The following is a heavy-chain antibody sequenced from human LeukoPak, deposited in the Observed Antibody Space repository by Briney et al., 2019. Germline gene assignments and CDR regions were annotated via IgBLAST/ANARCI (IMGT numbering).Heavy chain of an antibody. J-gene: IGHJ4*02. CDR1: GGTFSSYA. V-gene: IGHV1-69*01. CDR2: IIPIFGTA. D-gene: IGHD3-22*01. Sequence: ASVKVSCKASGGTFSSYAISWVRQAPGQGLEWMGGIIPIFGTANYAQKFQGRVTITADESTSTAYMELSSLRSEDTAVYYCARERNYYDSSGCYYYPYWGQGTLVTVSS. CDR3: ARERNYYDSSGCYYYPY.